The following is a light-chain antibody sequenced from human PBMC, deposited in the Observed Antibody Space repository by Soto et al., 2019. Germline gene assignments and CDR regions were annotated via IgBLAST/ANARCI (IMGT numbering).Light chain of an antibody. J-gene: IGKJ2*01. CDR2: GAS. CDR3: QQYNNWPYT. V-gene: IGKV3-15*01. CDR1: PNISSN. Sequence: EIVLPQSPAPLSVSPGERATLSCRASPNISSNLAWYPQTPGQAPRLLIYGASTRATGIPARFSGSGSGSEFTLTISSLQSEDFALYYCQQYNNWPYTFGQGTKLEIK.